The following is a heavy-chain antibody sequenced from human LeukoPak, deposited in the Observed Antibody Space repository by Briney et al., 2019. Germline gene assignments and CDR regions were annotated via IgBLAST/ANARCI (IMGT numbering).Heavy chain of an antibody. CDR1: GFTFSSYW. CDR2: IKQDGSEK. CDR3: ARKGIIAARPWDY. Sequence: GGSLILSCAASGFTFSSYWMSWVRPAPGKGLEWVANIKQDGSEKYYVDSVKGRFTISRDNAKNSLYLQMNSLRAEDTAVYYCARKGIIAARPWDYWGQGTLVTVSS. V-gene: IGHV3-7*01. D-gene: IGHD6-6*01. J-gene: IGHJ4*02.